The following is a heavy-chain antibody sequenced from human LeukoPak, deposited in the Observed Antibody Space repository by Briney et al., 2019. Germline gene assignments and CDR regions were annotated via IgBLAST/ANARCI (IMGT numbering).Heavy chain of an antibody. CDR2: INPNSGAT. D-gene: IGHD6-19*01. Sequence: SVTVSCKASAYTFTGYYMQWVRQAPGQGLEWMGWINPNSGATNYALKFQDRVTMTSDTSIRTADLELSRLNSDDTAVYYCARSIAVAGYDYWGQGTLVTVSS. V-gene: IGHV1-2*02. CDR3: ARSIAVAGYDY. CDR1: AYTFTGYY. J-gene: IGHJ4*02.